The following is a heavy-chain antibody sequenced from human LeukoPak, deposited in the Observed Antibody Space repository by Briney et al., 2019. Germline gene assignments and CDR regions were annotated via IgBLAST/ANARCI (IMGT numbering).Heavy chain of an antibody. CDR3: ARGVAARRPYYYYYMDV. V-gene: IGHV1-69*05. CDR2: IIPIFGTA. D-gene: IGHD6-6*01. Sequence: GASVKVSCKASGGTFSSYAISWVRQAPGQGLEWMGGIIPIFGTANYAQKFQGRVTITTDESTSTAYMELSSLRSEDTAVYYCARGVAARRPYYYYYMDVWGEGTTVTVSS. CDR1: GGTFSSYA. J-gene: IGHJ6*03.